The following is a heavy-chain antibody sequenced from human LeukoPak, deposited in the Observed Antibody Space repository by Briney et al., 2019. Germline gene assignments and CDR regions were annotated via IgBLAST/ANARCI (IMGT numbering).Heavy chain of an antibody. J-gene: IGHJ6*03. Sequence: SVKVSCKASGGTFSSYAISWVRQAPGQGLEWMGGIIPIFGTANYAQRFQGRVTITADESTSTAYMELSSLRSEDTAVYYCAGKRSDDYGDYYYYMDVWGKGTTVTISS. V-gene: IGHV1-69*13. CDR3: AGKRSDDYGDYYYYMDV. CDR2: IIPIFGTA. D-gene: IGHD4-17*01. CDR1: GGTFSSYA.